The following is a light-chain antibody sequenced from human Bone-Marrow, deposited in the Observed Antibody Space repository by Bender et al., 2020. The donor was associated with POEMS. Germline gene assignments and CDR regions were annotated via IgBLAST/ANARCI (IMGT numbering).Light chain of an antibody. CDR2: EVY. Sequence: QSALTQPASVSGSPGQSITISCTGTSSDVGGYDHVSWYQQHPGKAPKLITYEVYKRPSGVPDRFSGSKSGNTASLTVSGLQSEDEADYYCSSYADTSTFIFGGGTKLTVL. CDR3: SSYADTSTFI. J-gene: IGLJ2*01. V-gene: IGLV2-8*01. CDR1: SSDVGGYDH.